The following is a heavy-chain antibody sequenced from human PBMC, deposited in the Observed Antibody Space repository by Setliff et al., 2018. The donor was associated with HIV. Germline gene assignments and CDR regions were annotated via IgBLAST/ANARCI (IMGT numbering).Heavy chain of an antibody. CDR1: GVSITSRDHF. CDR2: LFFSGGT. Sequence: SETLSLTCSVSGVSITSRDHFWGWIRQSPGKGLEWIGSLFFSGGTFYNSSLKSRLTISADTSKNQFSLRLTAVTAADTAVYYCARLGEYSSSTVPYFDYWGRGTLVTVSS. V-gene: IGHV4-39*01. D-gene: IGHD6-6*01. CDR3: ARLGEYSSSTVPYFDY. J-gene: IGHJ4*01.